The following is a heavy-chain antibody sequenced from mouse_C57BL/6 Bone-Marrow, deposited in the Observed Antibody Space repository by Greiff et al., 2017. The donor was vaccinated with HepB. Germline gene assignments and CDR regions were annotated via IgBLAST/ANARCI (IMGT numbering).Heavy chain of an antibody. J-gene: IGHJ3*01. D-gene: IGHD1-1*01. Sequence: QLQQSGAELMKPGASVKLSCKATGYTFTGYWIEWVKQRPGHGLEWIGEILPGSGSTNYNEKFKGKATFTADTSSNTAYMQLSSLTTEDSAIYYCARWGSTGSSYPAWFAYWGQGTLVTVSA. CDR3: ARWGSTGSSYPAWFAY. CDR2: ILPGSGST. V-gene: IGHV1-9*01. CDR1: GYTFTGYW.